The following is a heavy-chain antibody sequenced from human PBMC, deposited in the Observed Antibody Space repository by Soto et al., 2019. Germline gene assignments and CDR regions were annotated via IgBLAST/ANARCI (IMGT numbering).Heavy chain of an antibody. CDR1: GYTFTSYD. Sequence: ASVKVSCKASGYTFTSYDINWGRRATEQGLEWMGWMNPNSGNTGYAQKFQGRVTMTRNTSISTAYMELRRLRSEDTAVYYCARPSDYDFWSGYAIDYWGQGTLVTVSS. D-gene: IGHD3-3*01. CDR3: ARPSDYDFWSGYAIDY. CDR2: MNPNSGNT. J-gene: IGHJ4*02. V-gene: IGHV1-8*01.